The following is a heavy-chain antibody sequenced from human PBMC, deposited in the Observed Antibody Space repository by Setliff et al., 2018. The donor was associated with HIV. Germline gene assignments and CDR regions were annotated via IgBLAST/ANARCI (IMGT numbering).Heavy chain of an antibody. CDR1: GGSFSTYY. CDR2: IFYSGST. J-gene: IGHJ3*02. CDR3: ARSNSIKGYSYGPDALDI. Sequence: SETLSLTCTVSGGSFSTYYWSWIRQPPGKGLEWIGYIFYSGSTNYNPSLKSRVTISVDTPKNQFSLKLSSVTPADTAVYYCARSNSIKGYSYGPDALDIWGQGTMVTVSS. D-gene: IGHD5-18*01. V-gene: IGHV4-59*01.